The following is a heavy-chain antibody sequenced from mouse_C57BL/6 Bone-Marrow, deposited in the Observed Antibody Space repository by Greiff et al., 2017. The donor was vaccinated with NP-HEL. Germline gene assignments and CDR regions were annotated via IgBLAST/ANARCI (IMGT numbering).Heavy chain of an antibody. CDR2: ISSGGSYT. V-gene: IGHV5-6*02. CDR3: ASPYDGYYVGAMDY. D-gene: IGHD2-3*01. Sequence: DVKLVESGGDLVKPGGSLKLSCAASGFTFSSYGMSWVRQTPDKRLEWVATISSGGSYTYYPDNVKGRFTISRDNAKNTLYLQMSSLKSEDTAMYYCASPYDGYYVGAMDYWGQGTSVTVSS. CDR1: GFTFSSYG. J-gene: IGHJ4*01.